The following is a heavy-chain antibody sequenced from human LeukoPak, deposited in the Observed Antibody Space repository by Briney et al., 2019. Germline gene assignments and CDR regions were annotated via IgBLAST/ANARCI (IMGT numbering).Heavy chain of an antibody. CDR3: ARFASESSSSGPNFDY. V-gene: IGHV4-30-2*01. CDR2: IYHSGST. D-gene: IGHD6-6*01. Sequence: SETLSLTCTVSGGSISSGGYYWSWIRQPPGKGLEWIGYIYHSGSTYYNPSLKSRVTISVDRSKNQFSLKLSSVTAADTAVYYCARFASESSSSGPNFDYWGQGTLVTVSS. CDR1: GGSISSGGYY. J-gene: IGHJ4*02.